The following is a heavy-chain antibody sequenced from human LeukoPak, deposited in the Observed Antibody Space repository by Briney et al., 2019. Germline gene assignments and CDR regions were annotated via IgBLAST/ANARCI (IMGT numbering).Heavy chain of an antibody. CDR2: ISSSSSTI. V-gene: IGHV3-48*01. D-gene: IGHD6-13*01. CDR1: GFLFSSYA. CDR3: ARGRQQLVLSDAFDI. Sequence: GGSLRLSCTASGFLFSSYAMNWVRQAPGKGLEWVSYISSSSSTIYYADSVKGRFTISRDNAKNSLYLQMNSLRAEDTAVYYCARGRQQLVLSDAFDIWGQGTMVTVSS. J-gene: IGHJ3*02.